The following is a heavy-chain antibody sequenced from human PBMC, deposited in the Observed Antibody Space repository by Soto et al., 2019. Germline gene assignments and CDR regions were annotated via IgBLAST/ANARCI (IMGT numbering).Heavy chain of an antibody. Sequence: PSETLSLTCTVSGGSISSYYWSWIRQPPGKGLEWIGYIYYSGSTNYNPSLKSRVTISVDTSKIQFSLKLSSVTAADTAVYYCARDYSGYDPYYFDYWGQGTLVTVSS. V-gene: IGHV4-59*08. J-gene: IGHJ4*02. CDR1: GGSISSYY. CDR3: ARDYSGYDPYYFDY. D-gene: IGHD5-12*01. CDR2: IYYSGST.